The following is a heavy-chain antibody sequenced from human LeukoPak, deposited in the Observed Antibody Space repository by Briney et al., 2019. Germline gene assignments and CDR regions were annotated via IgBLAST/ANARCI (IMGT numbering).Heavy chain of an antibody. Sequence: PGGSLRLSCAASGFTFSSFSMIWVRQAPGKGLEWLSYIKSDRTTIYYANSLKGRFTITRDNARNSLYLQMNSLRDEDTAVYYCARDRDWAFDYWGPGTLVTVSS. V-gene: IGHV3-48*02. D-gene: IGHD3/OR15-3a*01. CDR1: GFTFSSFS. CDR3: ARDRDWAFDY. J-gene: IGHJ4*02. CDR2: IKSDRTTI.